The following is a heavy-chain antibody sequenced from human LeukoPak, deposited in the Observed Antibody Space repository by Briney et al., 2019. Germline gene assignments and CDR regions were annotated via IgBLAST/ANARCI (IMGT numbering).Heavy chain of an antibody. Sequence: PGGSLRLSCAASGSTFSSYAMSWVRQAPGKGLEWVSGISWNSGSIGYADSVKGRFTISRDNAKNSLYLQMNSLRAEDTALYYCAKGIAVAGPDAFDIWGQGTMVTVSS. D-gene: IGHD6-19*01. CDR2: ISWNSGSI. V-gene: IGHV3-9*01. CDR3: AKGIAVAGPDAFDI. CDR1: GSTFSSYA. J-gene: IGHJ3*02.